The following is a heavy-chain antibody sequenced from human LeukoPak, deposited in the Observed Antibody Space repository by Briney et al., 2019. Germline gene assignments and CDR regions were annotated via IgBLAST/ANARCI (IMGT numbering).Heavy chain of an antibody. CDR1: GFTLQTYW. V-gene: IGHV3-7*05. CDR3: ARWVTTSYFGMDV. Sequence: PGGSLRLSCAASGFTLQTYWMGWVRQALGRGLEWVANIIQDGSETYYVDSVKGRFTISGDNAKNSLYLQMNSLRAEDTAVYFCARWVTTSYFGMDVWGQGTTVTVSS. CDR2: IIQDGSET. D-gene: IGHD4-17*01. J-gene: IGHJ6*02.